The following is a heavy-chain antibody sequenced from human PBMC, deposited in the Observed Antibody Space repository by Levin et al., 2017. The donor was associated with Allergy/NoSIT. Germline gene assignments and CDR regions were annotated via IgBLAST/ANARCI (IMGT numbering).Heavy chain of an antibody. V-gene: IGHV3-53*01. CDR2: IFSGGYT. J-gene: IGHJ6*02. Sequence: GESLKISCAASGFTVSSNYMSWVRQAPGKGLEWVSVIFSGGYTYYADSVKGRFTISRDNSKNTLYLQMNRVRAEDTAVYYCARRLGDLRAYKNALDVWGQGTTVTVSS. CDR3: ARRLGDLRAYKNALDV. D-gene: IGHD3-16*01. CDR1: GFTVSSNY.